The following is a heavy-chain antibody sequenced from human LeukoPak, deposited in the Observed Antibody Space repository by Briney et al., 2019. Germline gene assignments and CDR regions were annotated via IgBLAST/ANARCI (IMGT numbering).Heavy chain of an antibody. Sequence: GGSLRLSCAASGFTFSSYAMHWVRQAPGKGLEWVAVISYDGSNKYYADSVKGRFTISRDISKNTLYLQMNSLRAEDTAVYYCARGLLAAADVFDYWGQGTLVTVSS. CDR3: ARGLLAAADVFDY. CDR2: ISYDGSNK. D-gene: IGHD6-13*01. J-gene: IGHJ4*02. V-gene: IGHV3-30-3*01. CDR1: GFTFSSYA.